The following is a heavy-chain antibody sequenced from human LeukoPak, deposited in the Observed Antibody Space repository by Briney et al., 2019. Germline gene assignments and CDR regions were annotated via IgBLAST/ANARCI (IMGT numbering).Heavy chain of an antibody. CDR3: ARVLFYYDSSGCHDY. J-gene: IGHJ4*02. CDR1: GYTFTSYG. Sequence: ASVKVSCKASGYTFTSYGISWVRQAPGQGLEWMGWISAYNGNTNYALKLQGRVTMTTDTSTSTAYMELRSLRSDDTAVYYCARVLFYYDSSGCHDYWGQGTLVTVSS. CDR2: ISAYNGNT. V-gene: IGHV1-18*01. D-gene: IGHD3-22*01.